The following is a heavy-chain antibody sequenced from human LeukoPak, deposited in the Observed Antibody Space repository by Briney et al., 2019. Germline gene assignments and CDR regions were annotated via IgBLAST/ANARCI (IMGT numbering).Heavy chain of an antibody. CDR3: AKDMARWFGEPYYYYYYGMDV. CDR1: GFTVSGAY. D-gene: IGHD3-10*01. J-gene: IGHJ6*02. Sequence: PGGSLRLSCVASGFTVSGAYIHWVRQAPGKGLEWVSVIYNGGGTAYADSVKGRLTISRDNAKNSLYLQMNSLRAEDTALYYCAKDMARWFGEPYYYYYYGMDVWGQGTTVTVSS. V-gene: IGHV3-53*05. CDR2: IYNGGGT.